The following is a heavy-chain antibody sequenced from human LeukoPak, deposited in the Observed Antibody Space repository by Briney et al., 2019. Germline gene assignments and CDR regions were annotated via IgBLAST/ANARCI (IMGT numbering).Heavy chain of an antibody. J-gene: IGHJ3*02. V-gene: IGHV3-30-3*01. Sequence: GGSLRLSCSASGFTFSSYAMHWVRQAPGKGLEWVAVISYDGSNKYYADSVKGRFTISRDNSKNTLYLQMNSLRAEDTAVYYCSVVKGAFDIWGQGTMVTVSS. CDR3: SVVKGAFDI. CDR1: GFTFSSYA. D-gene: IGHD4-23*01. CDR2: ISYDGSNK.